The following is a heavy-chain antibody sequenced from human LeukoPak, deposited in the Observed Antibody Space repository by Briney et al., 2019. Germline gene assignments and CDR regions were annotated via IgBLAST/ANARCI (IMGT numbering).Heavy chain of an antibody. CDR2: ISSSSSTI. D-gene: IGHD6-19*01. CDR1: GFTFKHHS. CDR3: ARAISSGLDNAFDV. V-gene: IGHV3-48*04. J-gene: IGHJ3*01. Sequence: GGSLRLSCAASGFTFKHHSMNWVRQAPGKGLEWVSYISSSSSTIYYTDSVKGRFTISRDNAKNSLDMQMNSLRAEDTAVYYCARAISSGLDNAFDVWGQGTMVTVSS.